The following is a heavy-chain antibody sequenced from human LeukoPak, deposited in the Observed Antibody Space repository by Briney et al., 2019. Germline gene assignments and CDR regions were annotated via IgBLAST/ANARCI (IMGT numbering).Heavy chain of an antibody. J-gene: IGHJ4*02. CDR2: ISGGSDYI. Sequence: GGSLRLSCAASGFMFNGYSMTWVRQAPGKGLEWVSYISGGSDYIYYTDSVKGRFTISRDNAKKSLYLQLNSLRVEDTAVYYCARWGLGPSFDSWGQGTLVTVSS. CDR3: ARWGLGPSFDS. D-gene: IGHD1-26*01. V-gene: IGHV3-21*01. CDR1: GFMFNGYS.